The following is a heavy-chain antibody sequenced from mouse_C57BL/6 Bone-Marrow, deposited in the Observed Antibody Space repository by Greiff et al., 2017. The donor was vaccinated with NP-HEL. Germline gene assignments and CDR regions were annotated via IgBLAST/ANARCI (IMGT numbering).Heavy chain of an antibody. CDR3: ARSHYDETVYAMDY. Sequence: VQLQQPGAELVKPGASVKLSCKASGYTFTSYWMHWVKQRPGQGLEWIGMIHPNSGSTNYNEKFKSKATLTADTSSNTAYLQLSSLTSEDTAIYYCARSHYDETVYAMDYWGQGTSVTVSS. D-gene: IGHD2-4*01. J-gene: IGHJ4*01. CDR2: IHPNSGST. V-gene: IGHV1-64*01. CDR1: GYTFTSYW.